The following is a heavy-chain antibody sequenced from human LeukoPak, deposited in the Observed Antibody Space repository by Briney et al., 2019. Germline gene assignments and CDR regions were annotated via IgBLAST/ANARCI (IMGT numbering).Heavy chain of an antibody. J-gene: IGHJ4*02. V-gene: IGHV4-59*01. CDR3: ARVSGGSGSYYLDY. Sequence: SETLSLICTVSGGSISSYFWSWIGQPPGKGLEWIGSIYYSGSTDYNPSLKSRVTISVDTSKNQFSLKLSSVTAADTAVYYCARVSGGSGSYYLDYWGQGTLVTVSS. D-gene: IGHD3-10*01. CDR1: GGSISSYF. CDR2: IYYSGST.